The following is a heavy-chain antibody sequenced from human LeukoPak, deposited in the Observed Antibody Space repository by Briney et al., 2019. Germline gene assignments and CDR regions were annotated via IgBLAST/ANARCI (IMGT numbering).Heavy chain of an antibody. Sequence: SETLSLTCTVSGGSISSHYWSCIRQPPGKGRGWIGYIYYSGSTNYNPSLKSRVTISVDTSKNQFSLKLSSVTATDTAVYYCARAPADDYGGKGEDYWGQGTLVTVSS. D-gene: IGHD4-23*01. CDR1: GGSISSHY. J-gene: IGHJ4*02. CDR2: IYYSGST. V-gene: IGHV4-59*11. CDR3: ARAPADDYGGKGEDY.